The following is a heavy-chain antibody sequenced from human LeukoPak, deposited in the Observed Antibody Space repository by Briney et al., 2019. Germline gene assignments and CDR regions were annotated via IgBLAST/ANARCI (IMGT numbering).Heavy chain of an antibody. CDR2: INSDGSNT. J-gene: IGHJ3*02. D-gene: IGHD1-1*01. CDR1: GFTFSSYW. V-gene: IGHV3-74*01. CDR3: ARDRGNDYVFDI. Sequence: GGSLRLSCAASGFTFSSYWMHWVRQAPGKGLVWVSRINSDGSNTRYADSVKGRFTISRDNAKNTLYVQMNSLRAGDTAVYYCARDRGNDYVFDIWGQGTMVTVSS.